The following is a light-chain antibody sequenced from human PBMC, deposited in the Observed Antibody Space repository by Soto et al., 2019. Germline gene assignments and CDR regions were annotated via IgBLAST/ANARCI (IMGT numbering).Light chain of an antibody. Sequence: EIVLTQSLGTLSLSPGERATLSCSASQSVSSSFLAWYQQKPGQAPRLLIYYTSNRATGIPARFSGSGSGTDFTLTINSLAPEDFAIYYCHQRQSWPRTFGQGTKVDIK. CDR3: HQRQSWPRT. CDR2: YTS. J-gene: IGKJ1*01. V-gene: IGKV3D-20*02. CDR1: QSVSSSF.